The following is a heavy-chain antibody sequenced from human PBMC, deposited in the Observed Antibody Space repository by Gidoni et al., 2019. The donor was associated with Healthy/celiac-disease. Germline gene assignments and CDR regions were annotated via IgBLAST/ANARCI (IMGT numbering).Heavy chain of an antibody. CDR2: IKQDGSEK. CDR3: ARGSGYHLGIYDAFDI. Sequence: EVQLVESGGGLVQPGGSLRLPCAASGFTFSRYWMSWVRQAPGKGLEWVANIKQDGSEKYYVDSVKGRFTISRDNAKNSLYLQMNSLRAEDTAVYYCARGSGYHLGIYDAFDIWGQGTMVTVSS. V-gene: IGHV3-7*01. D-gene: IGHD3-22*01. CDR1: GFTFSRYW. J-gene: IGHJ3*02.